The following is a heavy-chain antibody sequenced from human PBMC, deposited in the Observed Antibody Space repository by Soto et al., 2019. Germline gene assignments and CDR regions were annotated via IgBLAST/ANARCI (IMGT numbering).Heavy chain of an antibody. CDR3: ARGWGRIFDY. D-gene: IGHD7-27*01. Sequence: QVQLQQWGAGLLKPSATLSLTCAVYGGSFSGYYWSWIRQPPGKGLEWIGEINHSGSTNYNPSLKSRVTISADTSKNQFSLKLSSVTAADTAVYYCARGWGRIFDYWGQGTLVTVSS. J-gene: IGHJ4*02. CDR2: INHSGST. V-gene: IGHV4-34*01. CDR1: GGSFSGYY.